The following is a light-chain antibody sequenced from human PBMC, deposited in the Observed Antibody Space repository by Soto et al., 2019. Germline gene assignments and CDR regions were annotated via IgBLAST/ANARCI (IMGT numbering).Light chain of an antibody. CDR1: LSDVGGQNS. V-gene: IGLV2-8*01. J-gene: IGLJ2*01. CDR3: SSYTGTTVI. Sequence: QSVLTQPPSASGSPGQSVTISCTGTLSDVGGQNSVSWYRQDPDKAPQLIVYDVTQRPSGVPDRFSGSRSGSTASLTVSGLQAEDEANYYCSSYTGTTVIFGGGTKLTVL. CDR2: DVT.